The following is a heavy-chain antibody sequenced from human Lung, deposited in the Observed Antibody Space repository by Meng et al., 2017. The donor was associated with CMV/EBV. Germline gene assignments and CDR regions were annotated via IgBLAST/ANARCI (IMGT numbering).Heavy chain of an antibody. CDR3: VKGWQNLWDY. J-gene: IGHJ4*02. Sequence: GESLKISCRASGYTFSSYSMSWVRQAPGKGLEWVSSISGSGGSTYSADSVKGRRTISRDNSESTLYLQMNSLTDEDTAIYYCVKGWQNLWDYWGQGTLVTVSS. CDR2: ISGSGGST. CDR1: GYTFSSYS. D-gene: IGHD1-14*01. V-gene: IGHV3-23*01.